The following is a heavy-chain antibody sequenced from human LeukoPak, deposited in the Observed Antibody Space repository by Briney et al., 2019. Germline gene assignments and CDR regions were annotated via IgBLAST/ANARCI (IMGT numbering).Heavy chain of an antibody. J-gene: IGHJ4*02. CDR2: IYYSGST. CDR3: ARGGPIVATEWGDFDY. CDR1: GGSISSGDYY. D-gene: IGHD5-12*01. Sequence: PSETLSLTCTVSGGSISSGDYYWSWIRQPPGKGLEWIGYIYYSGSTYYNPSLKSRVTISVDTSKNQFSLKLSSVTAADTAVYYCARGGPIVATEWGDFDYWGQGTLVTVSS. V-gene: IGHV4-30-4*01.